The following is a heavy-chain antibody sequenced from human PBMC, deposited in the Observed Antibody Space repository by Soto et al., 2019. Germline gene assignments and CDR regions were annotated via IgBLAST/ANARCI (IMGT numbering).Heavy chain of an antibody. Sequence: EVQLLESGGGVVQPGGSLRLSCAASGFTFSSYAMSWVRQAPGKGLEWVSSISGRGGSTYYADSVKGRFTISRANSKNTLYLQMNSLRAEDTAVYYCAKWSAPPYYYGMDVWGQGTTVTVSS. V-gene: IGHV3-23*01. CDR3: AKWSAPPYYYGMDV. CDR1: GFTFSSYA. D-gene: IGHD3-3*01. J-gene: IGHJ6*02. CDR2: ISGRGGST.